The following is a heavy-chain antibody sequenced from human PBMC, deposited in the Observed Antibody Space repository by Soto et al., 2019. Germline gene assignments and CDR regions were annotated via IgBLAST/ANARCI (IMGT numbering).Heavy chain of an antibody. D-gene: IGHD3-22*01. V-gene: IGHV1-69*13. CDR3: ARGPYYYDSSGYYYFDY. Sequence: GASVKVSCKASGGTFGSYAISWVRQAPGQGLEWMGGIIPIFGTANYAQKFQGRVTITADESTSTAYMELSSLRSEDTAVYYCARGPYYYDSSGYYYFDYWGQGTLVTVSS. CDR2: IIPIFGTA. CDR1: GGTFGSYA. J-gene: IGHJ4*02.